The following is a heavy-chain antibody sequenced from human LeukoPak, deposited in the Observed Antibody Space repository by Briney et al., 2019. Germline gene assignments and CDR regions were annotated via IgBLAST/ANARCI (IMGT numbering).Heavy chain of an antibody. V-gene: IGHV4-34*01. CDR3: ARPHWNYWFDP. D-gene: IGHD1-1*01. J-gene: IGHJ5*02. CDR2: INHSGST. Sequence: PSETLSLTCAVYGGSFSGYYWSWIRQPPGKGLEWIGEINHSGSTNYNPSLKGRVTISVDTSKNQFSLKLSSVTAADTAVYYCARPHWNYWFDPWGQGTLVTVSS. CDR1: GGSFSGYY.